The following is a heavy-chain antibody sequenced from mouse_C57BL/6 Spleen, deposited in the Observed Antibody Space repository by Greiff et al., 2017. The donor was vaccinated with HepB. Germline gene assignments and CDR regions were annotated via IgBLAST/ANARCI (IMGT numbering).Heavy chain of an antibody. CDR1: GFSLTSYG. V-gene: IGHV2-2*01. J-gene: IGHJ3*01. CDR2: IWSGGST. Sequence: QVQLKESGPGLVQPSQSLSITCTVSGFSLTSYGVHWVRQSPGKGLEWLGVIWSGGSTDYNAAFISRLSISKDNAKSQVFFKMNSLQADDTAIYYCASSYYYGTAGFAYWGQGTLVTVSA. CDR3: ASSYYYGTAGFAY. D-gene: IGHD1-1*01.